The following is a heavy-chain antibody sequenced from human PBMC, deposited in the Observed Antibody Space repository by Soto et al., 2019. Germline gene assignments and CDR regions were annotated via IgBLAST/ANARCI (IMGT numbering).Heavy chain of an antibody. J-gene: IGHJ6*03. CDR3: ARGPGGYCSGGSCYRYYYYMDV. D-gene: IGHD2-15*01. V-gene: IGHV4-34*01. CDR1: GGSFSGYY. CDR2: INHSGST. Sequence: SETLSLTCAVYGGSFSGYYWSWIRQPPGKGLEWIGEINHSGSTNYNPSLKSRVTTSVDTSKNQFSLKLSSVTAADTAVYYCARGPGGYCSGGSCYRYYYYMDVWGKGTTVTVSS.